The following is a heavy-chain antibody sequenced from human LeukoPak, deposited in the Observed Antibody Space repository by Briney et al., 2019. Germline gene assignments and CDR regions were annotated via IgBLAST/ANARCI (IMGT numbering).Heavy chain of an antibody. V-gene: IGHV3-15*01. CDR1: GFTFSNAW. J-gene: IGHJ4*02. CDR3: TTRITVAGEIMDY. Sequence: PGGSLRLSCAASGFTFSNAWMSWVRQAPGKGLEWVGRIKSKTDGWTTDYAAPVKGRFTISRDDSKNTLYLQMNSLKTEDTAVYYGTTRITVAGEIMDYWGQGTLVTVSS. CDR2: IKSKTDGWTT. D-gene: IGHD6-19*01.